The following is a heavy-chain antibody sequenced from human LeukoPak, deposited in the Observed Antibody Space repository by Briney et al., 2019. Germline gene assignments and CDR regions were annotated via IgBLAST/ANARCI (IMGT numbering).Heavy chain of an antibody. D-gene: IGHD3-22*01. V-gene: IGHV3-23*01. Sequence: GGSLRLSCAASGFTFSTYAMSWVRQAPGKGLEWVSGISGSGDRTDYADSVKGRFAISRDNSKNTLYVQMNSLRAEDTAVYYCAGTYYYDSSGYSYEYWGQGTLVAVSS. CDR1: GFTFSTYA. CDR3: AGTYYYDSSGYSYEY. CDR2: ISGSGDRT. J-gene: IGHJ4*02.